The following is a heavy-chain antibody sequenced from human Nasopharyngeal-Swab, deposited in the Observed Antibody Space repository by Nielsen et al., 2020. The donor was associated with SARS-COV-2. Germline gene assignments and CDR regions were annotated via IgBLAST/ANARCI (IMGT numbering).Heavy chain of an antibody. Sequence: GESLKISCKGSGYSFTSYWIGWVRPMPGKGLEWMGIIYPGDPDTRYSPSFQGQVTISADKSISTAYLQWSSLKASDTAMYYCARQGAVAGYYYYYMDVWGKGTTVTVSS. J-gene: IGHJ6*03. D-gene: IGHD6-19*01. CDR2: IYPGDPDT. CDR1: GYSFTSYW. V-gene: IGHV5-51*01. CDR3: ARQGAVAGYYYYYMDV.